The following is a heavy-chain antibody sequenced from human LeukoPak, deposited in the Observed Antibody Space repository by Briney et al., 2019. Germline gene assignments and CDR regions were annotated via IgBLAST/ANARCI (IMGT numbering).Heavy chain of an antibody. CDR1: GYSISSGYY. Sequence: SETLSLTCAVSGYSISSGYYWGWIRPPPGKGLEWIGNKYHRDSPYYNPSLKSRVTISVDTSKNQLYLKLSSLTAAATAIYYCAGGDFWGAYPQYNWLDPWGGGTLVTVSS. V-gene: IGHV4-38-2*01. J-gene: IGHJ5*02. D-gene: IGHD3-3*01. CDR3: AGGDFWGAYPQYNWLDP. CDR2: KYHRDSP.